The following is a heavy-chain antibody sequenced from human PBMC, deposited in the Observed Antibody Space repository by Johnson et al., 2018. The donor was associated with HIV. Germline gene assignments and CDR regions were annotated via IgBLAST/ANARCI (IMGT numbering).Heavy chain of an antibody. CDR1: GFTFSSYA. J-gene: IGHJ3*02. CDR2: ISYDGSNK. V-gene: IGHV3-30*14. CDR3: ARTLGRHDDAFDI. D-gene: IGHD6-6*01. Sequence: QVHLVESGGGVVQPGRSLRLSCAASGFTFSSYAMHWVRQAPGKGLEWVAVISYDGSNKYYADSVKGRFTISRDNSKNTLYLQMNSLRAEDTAVYYCARTLGRHDDAFDIWGQGTMVTVSS.